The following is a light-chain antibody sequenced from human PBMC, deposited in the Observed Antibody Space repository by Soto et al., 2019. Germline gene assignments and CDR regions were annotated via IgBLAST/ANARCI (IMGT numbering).Light chain of an antibody. V-gene: IGKV3-15*01. J-gene: IGKJ1*01. Sequence: EILMPPSPATLSVSPGEGATLSCSSSQSVSSNLAWYQQKPGQAPRLLIYGASTRATGIPARFSGSGSGKEFTITISSLQSEDFAVYYCQQYNNWPRRTFGQGTKVDIK. CDR3: QQYNNWPRRT. CDR1: QSVSSN. CDR2: GAS.